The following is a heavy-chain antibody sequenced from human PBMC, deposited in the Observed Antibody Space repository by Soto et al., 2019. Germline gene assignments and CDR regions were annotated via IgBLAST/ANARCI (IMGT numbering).Heavy chain of an antibody. CDR1: GGSITGYY. V-gene: IGHV4-34*01. CDR3: ARYEYGNSLYGVDV. D-gene: IGHD1-7*01. CDR2: VDHRGST. Sequence: PSETLSLTCTVSGGSITGYYWSWIRQTPGMGLEWIGEVDHRGSTTYNPSLKNRASISIDSSKNLFSLELTSVTAADTALYFCARYEYGNSLYGVDVWGQGTRVTVSS. J-gene: IGHJ6*02.